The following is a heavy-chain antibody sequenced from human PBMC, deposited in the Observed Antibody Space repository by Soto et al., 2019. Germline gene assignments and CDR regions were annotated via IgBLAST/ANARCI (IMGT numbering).Heavy chain of an antibody. V-gene: IGHV4-39*01. Sequence: QLQLQESGPGLVKPSETLSLTCTVSGGSISSSSYYWGWIRQPPGKGLEWIGSIYYSGSTYYNPSLKSRVTISVDTSKNQFSLKLSSVTAADTAVYYCAGGVVVAATNSWGQGTLVTVSS. CDR3: AGGVVVAATNS. D-gene: IGHD2-15*01. CDR1: GGSISSSSYY. CDR2: IYYSGST. J-gene: IGHJ4*02.